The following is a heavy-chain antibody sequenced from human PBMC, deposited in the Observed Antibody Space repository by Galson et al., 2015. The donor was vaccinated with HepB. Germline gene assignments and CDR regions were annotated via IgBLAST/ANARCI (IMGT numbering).Heavy chain of an antibody. CDR1: GFTFGSYA. J-gene: IGHJ4*02. CDR2: ITSDSGDGT. V-gene: IGHV3-23*01. CDR3: AKDFRVGGYVKVFHS. Sequence: SLRLSCAASGFTFGSYAMSWVRQGPGKGLEWVSSITSDSGDGTWYADSVKGRFTISRNKSKNTLSLQMNSLRADDTAMYYCAKDFRVGGYVKVFHSWGRGPLVPGS. D-gene: IGHD3-16*01.